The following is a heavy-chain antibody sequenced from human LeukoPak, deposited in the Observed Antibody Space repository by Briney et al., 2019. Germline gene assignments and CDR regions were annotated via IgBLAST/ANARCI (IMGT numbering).Heavy chain of an antibody. Sequence: GESLKISCKGSGYSFTTYWIGWVRQMPGKGLQWVGITYPGDSDTRYSPSFQGQVTISADKSITTAYLQWKSLKASDTAMYYCARRNNNGHFDFWGQGTLLTVSS. CDR1: GYSFTTYW. D-gene: IGHD2-8*01. CDR3: ARRNNNGHFDF. V-gene: IGHV5-51*01. J-gene: IGHJ4*02. CDR2: TYPGDSDT.